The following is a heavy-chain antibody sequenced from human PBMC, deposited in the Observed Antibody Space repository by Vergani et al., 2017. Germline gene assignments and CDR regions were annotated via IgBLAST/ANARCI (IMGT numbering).Heavy chain of an antibody. V-gene: IGHV3-7*01. D-gene: IGHD6-13*01. CDR2: IKEDGSET. CDR1: GFTFSNYW. CDR3: ARLGLTASRREAPVFDY. Sequence: EVQLMESGGGLVQPGGSLRLSCAASGFTFSNYWMSLVRQAPGKGLEWVANIKEDGSETFYVDSVMGRFTISRDNAKNSLYLQMNSLRAEDTAVYFCARLGLTASRREAPVFDYWGQGTLVTVSS. J-gene: IGHJ4*02.